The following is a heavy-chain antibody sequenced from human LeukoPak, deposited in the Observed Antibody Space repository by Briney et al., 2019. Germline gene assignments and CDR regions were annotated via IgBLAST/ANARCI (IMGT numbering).Heavy chain of an antibody. CDR2: VSYDGSNK. CDR3: AREMGSVYFDY. D-gene: IGHD3-10*01. V-gene: IGHV3-33*01. Sequence: GGSLRLSCTASGFRFSSDGIHWVRQTPGKGLEWVALVSYDGSNKDYADSVKGRFTISRDNSKNTVYLQINSLRAEDTAVYYCAREMGSVYFDYWGQGTLVTVSS. J-gene: IGHJ4*02. CDR1: GFRFSSDG.